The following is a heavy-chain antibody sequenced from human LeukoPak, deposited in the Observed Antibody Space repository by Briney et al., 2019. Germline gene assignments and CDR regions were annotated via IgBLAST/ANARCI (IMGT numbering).Heavy chain of an antibody. Sequence: WETLSLTCTVSGGSISSYYWTWIRHPRGKGMEWIGYTKYSVRTTYNPSLKSRVAISVDTSKNQFSLKLSSVTAADTAVYYCARGALIFGAPRGYGMDVWGQGATVTVSS. CDR2: TKYSVRT. V-gene: IGHV4-59*01. D-gene: IGHD3-3*02. CDR1: GGSISSYY. CDR3: ARGALIFGAPRGYGMDV. J-gene: IGHJ6*02.